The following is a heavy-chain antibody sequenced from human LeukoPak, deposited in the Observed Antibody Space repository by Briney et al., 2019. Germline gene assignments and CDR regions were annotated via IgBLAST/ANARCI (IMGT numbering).Heavy chain of an antibody. J-gene: IGHJ4*02. V-gene: IGHV1-2*02. Sequence: ASVKVSCKASGYTFTGYYMHWVRQAPGQGLEWMGWINPNSGGTNYAQKLQGRVTMTTDTSTSTAYMELRSLRSDDTAVYYCARDGRGGWLRFYEGYYFDYWGQGTLVTVSS. CDR2: INPNSGGT. CDR3: ARDGRGGWLRFYEGYYFDY. D-gene: IGHD5-12*01. CDR1: GYTFTGYY.